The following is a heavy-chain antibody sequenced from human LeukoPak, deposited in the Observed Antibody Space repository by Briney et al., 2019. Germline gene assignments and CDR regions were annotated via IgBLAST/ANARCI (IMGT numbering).Heavy chain of an antibody. V-gene: IGHV3-49*04. CDR1: GFSFSSYG. CDR2: IRSKAYGGTT. D-gene: IGHD3-10*01. Sequence: GGSLRLSCAASGFSFSSYGMHWVRQAPGKGLEWVGFIRSKAYGGTTEYAASVKGRFTISRDDSKSIAYLQMNSLKTEDTAVYYCTRDGSGSYRHYNYYYYMDVWGKGTTVTFSS. J-gene: IGHJ6*03. CDR3: TRDGSGSYRHYNYYYYMDV.